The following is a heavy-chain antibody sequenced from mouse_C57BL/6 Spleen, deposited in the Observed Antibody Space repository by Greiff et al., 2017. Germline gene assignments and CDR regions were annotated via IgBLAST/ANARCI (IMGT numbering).Heavy chain of an antibody. V-gene: IGHV1-81*01. CDR2: IYPRSGNT. J-gene: IGHJ3*01. Sequence: VQLQQSGAELARPGASVKLSCKASGYTFTSYGISWVKQRTGQGLEWIGEIYPRSGNTYYNEKFKGKATLTADKSSSTAYMELRRLTSEEAAVYVGGREEVYAVFADWGEGTLVTVSA. D-gene: IGHD2-3*01. CDR1: GYTFTSYG. CDR3: GREEVYAVFAD.